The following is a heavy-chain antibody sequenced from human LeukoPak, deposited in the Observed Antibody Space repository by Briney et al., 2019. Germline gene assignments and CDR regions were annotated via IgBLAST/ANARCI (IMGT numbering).Heavy chain of an antibody. V-gene: IGHV4-34*01. CDR3: ASRGVRGVPDY. D-gene: IGHD3-10*01. CDR1: GGSLSGYY. J-gene: IGHJ4*02. Sequence: PSETLSLTCAVYGGSLSGYYWTWVRQPPGKGLEWIGEINHSGSTNYNPSLKSRVTISVDTSKNQFSLKLSSVTAADTAVYYCASRGVRGVPDYWGQGTLVTVSS. CDR2: INHSGST.